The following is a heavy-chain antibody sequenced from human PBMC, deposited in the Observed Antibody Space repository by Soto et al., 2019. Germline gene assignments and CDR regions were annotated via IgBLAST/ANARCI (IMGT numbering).Heavy chain of an antibody. V-gene: IGHV4-31*03. Sequence: SETLPLTCTVSGGSISSGGYYWSWIRQHPGKGLEWIGYIYYSGSTYYNPSLKSRVTISVDTSKNQFSLKLNSVTAADTAVYYCARHPSNYDVLTGPXGQGTLVTVSS. J-gene: IGHJ5*02. CDR3: ARHPSNYDVLTGP. CDR2: IYYSGST. D-gene: IGHD3-9*01. CDR1: GGSISSGGYY.